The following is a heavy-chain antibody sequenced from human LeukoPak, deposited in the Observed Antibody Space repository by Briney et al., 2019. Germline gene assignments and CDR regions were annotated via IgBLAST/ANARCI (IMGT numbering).Heavy chain of an antibody. Sequence: SETLSLTCAVYGGSFSGYCWSWIRQPPGKGLEWIGEINHSGSTNYNPSLKSRVTISVDTSKNQFSLKLNSVTAADTAVYYCARGYDSGTYSFDYWGQGTLVTVSS. V-gene: IGHV4-34*01. CDR2: INHSGST. CDR3: ARGYDSGTYSFDY. D-gene: IGHD3-10*01. J-gene: IGHJ4*02. CDR1: GGSFSGYC.